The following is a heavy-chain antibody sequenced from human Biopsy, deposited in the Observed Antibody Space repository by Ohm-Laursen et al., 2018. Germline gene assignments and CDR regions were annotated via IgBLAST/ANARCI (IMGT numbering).Heavy chain of an antibody. CDR1: GYTFTSYG. Sequence: SSVKVSCKASGYTFTSYGISWVRQAPGQGLEWMGWINTENGDTIYAQNLQGRVTMTADTSTSTAYMEVTSLRSDDTAVYYCARTKLEPVYYYYGMDVWGQGTTVTVSS. CDR3: ARTKLEPVYYYYGMDV. CDR2: INTENGDT. V-gene: IGHV1-18*01. D-gene: IGHD1-1*01. J-gene: IGHJ6*02.